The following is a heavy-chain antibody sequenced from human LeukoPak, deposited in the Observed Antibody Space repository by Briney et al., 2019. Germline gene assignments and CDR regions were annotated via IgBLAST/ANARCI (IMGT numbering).Heavy chain of an antibody. V-gene: IGHV1-69*13. CDR2: IIPIFGTA. CDR1: GGTFSSYA. J-gene: IGHJ6*03. D-gene: IGHD5-18*01. CDR3: ARGYSYGPYYYYYMDV. Sequence: ASVKVSCKASGGTFSSYAISWVRQAPGQGLEWMGGIIPIFGTANYAQKFQGRVTITADESTSTAYMELSSLRSEDTAVYYCARGYSYGPYYYYYMDVWDKGTTVTVSS.